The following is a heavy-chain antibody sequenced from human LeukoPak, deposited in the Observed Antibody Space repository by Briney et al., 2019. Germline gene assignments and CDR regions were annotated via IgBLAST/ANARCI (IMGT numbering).Heavy chain of an antibody. V-gene: IGHV5-51*01. CDR1: GYKFTNHW. Sequence: GESLKISCQGYGYKFTNHWIGWVRQRPGKGLECLGIIYPGDSDTRYITSFQGQITVSADKSINTAYLQWSSLEASDTAIYYCARQIEDDAFDIWGQGTMVTVSS. CDR3: ARQIEDDAFDI. CDR2: IYPGDSDT. J-gene: IGHJ3*02.